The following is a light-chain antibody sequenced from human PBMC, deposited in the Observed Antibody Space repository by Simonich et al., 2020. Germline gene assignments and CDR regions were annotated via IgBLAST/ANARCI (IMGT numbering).Light chain of an antibody. J-gene: IGKJ2*01. CDR2: WAA. V-gene: IGKV4-1*01. CDR1: QSVLYSSNNKHY. Sequence: DIVLTQSPDSLAVSLGERATINCKSSQSVLYSSNNKHYLALYHQKPGQPPKLLIYWAATRESGVPDRFSGSGSGTDFTLTISSLQAEDVAVYYCQQYYSTPLTFGQGTKLEIK. CDR3: QQYYSTPLT.